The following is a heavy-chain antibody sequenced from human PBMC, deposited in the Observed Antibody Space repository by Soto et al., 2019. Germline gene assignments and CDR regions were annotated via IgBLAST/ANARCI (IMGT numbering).Heavy chain of an antibody. J-gene: IGHJ4*02. D-gene: IGHD3-16*01. Sequence: GSLRLSCAASGFTFSSYAMSWVRQAPGKGLEWVSAISGSGGSTVYVDSVKGRFTISRDNAKNTLYLQMNSLRAEDTAVYYCARGLFGPDFWGQGTLVTVSS. CDR3: ARGLFGPDF. CDR1: GFTFSSYA. V-gene: IGHV3-23*01. CDR2: ISGSGGST.